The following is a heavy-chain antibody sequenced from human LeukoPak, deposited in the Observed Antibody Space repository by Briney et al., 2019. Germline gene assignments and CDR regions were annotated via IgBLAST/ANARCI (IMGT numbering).Heavy chain of an antibody. CDR2: IYYRGST. CDR1: GGSINGYY. Sequence: KPSETLSLTCTVSGGSINGYYWSWIRQPPRKGLESIGYIYYRGSTYYNPSLKSRLTISVDTSKNQFSLKLSSVTAADTALYYCARGKDGFLAYAFDIWGQGTMVTVSS. V-gene: IGHV4-59*13. D-gene: IGHD3-10*01. CDR3: ARGKDGFLAYAFDI. J-gene: IGHJ3*02.